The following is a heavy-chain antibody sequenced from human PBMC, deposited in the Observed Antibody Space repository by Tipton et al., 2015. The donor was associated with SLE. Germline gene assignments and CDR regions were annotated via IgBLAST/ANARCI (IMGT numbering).Heavy chain of an antibody. V-gene: IGHV1-18*01. J-gene: IGHJ4*02. CDR2: ISTYNANT. CDR1: GYTFTSYG. Sequence: QSGPEVKKPGASVKVSCKASGYTFTSYGISWVRQAPGQGLEWMGWISTYNANTNYALALQGRVSLTTDTSTGTAYMELRNLRSDDTAVYYCGTSRGEQWPYYLDSWGQGTLVTVSS. D-gene: IGHD6-19*01. CDR3: GTSRGEQWPYYLDS.